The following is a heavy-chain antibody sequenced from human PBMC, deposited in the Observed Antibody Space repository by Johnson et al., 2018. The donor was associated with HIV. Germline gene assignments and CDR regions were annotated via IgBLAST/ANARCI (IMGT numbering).Heavy chain of an antibody. CDR2: ISSTGSSI. J-gene: IGHJ3*02. CDR3: ARDKRYCSGGSCHLGAFDI. D-gene: IGHD2-15*01. CDR1: GFTFSDYY. Sequence: VQLMESGGGLVKPGGSLRLSCAASGFTFSDYYMHWIRQAPGKGLEWVSYISSTGSSIKYVDSVKGRFPISRDNSKNTLSLQMSSLRAEDTAVYYCARDKRYCSGGSCHLGAFDIWGQGTVVTVSS. V-gene: IGHV3-11*01.